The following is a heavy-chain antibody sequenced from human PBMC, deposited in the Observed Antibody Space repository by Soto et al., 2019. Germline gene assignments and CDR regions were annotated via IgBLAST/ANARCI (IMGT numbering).Heavy chain of an antibody. Sequence: ESGGGLVKPGGSLRLSCAASGFTFSSYSMNWVRQAPGKGLEWVSSISSSSSYIYYADSVKGRFTISRDNAKNSLYLQMNSLRAEDTAVYYCAREVRSGWYGGSDYWGQGTLVTVSS. J-gene: IGHJ4*02. V-gene: IGHV3-21*01. CDR2: ISSSSSYI. CDR3: AREVRSGWYGGSDY. CDR1: GFTFSSYS. D-gene: IGHD6-19*01.